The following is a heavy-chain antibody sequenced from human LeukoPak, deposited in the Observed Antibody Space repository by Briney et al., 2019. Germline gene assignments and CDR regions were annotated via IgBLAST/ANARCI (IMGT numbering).Heavy chain of an antibody. Sequence: ASVKVSVKASGYTFTGYYMHWVRQAPGQGLEWMGWINPNSGGTNYAQKFQGRVTITRDTSISTAYLELSRLRSDDTAVYYCAKSNTAASVYWGQGTLVTVSS. J-gene: IGHJ4*02. D-gene: IGHD2-15*01. CDR1: GYTFTGYY. CDR3: AKSNTAASVY. CDR2: INPNSGGT. V-gene: IGHV1-2*02.